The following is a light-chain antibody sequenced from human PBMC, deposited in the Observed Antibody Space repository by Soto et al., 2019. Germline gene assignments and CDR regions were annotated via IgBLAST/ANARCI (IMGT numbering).Light chain of an antibody. Sequence: EIVLTQSPATLSLSPGERATLSCRASQSVSSYLAWYQQNPGQAPRLLIYDASNRATGVPARFSGSGSGTDLTLTVSSLEPEDFAVYYCLQRSNWPLTFGGGTKVQIK. CDR1: QSVSSY. J-gene: IGKJ4*01. V-gene: IGKV3-11*01. CDR3: LQRSNWPLT. CDR2: DAS.